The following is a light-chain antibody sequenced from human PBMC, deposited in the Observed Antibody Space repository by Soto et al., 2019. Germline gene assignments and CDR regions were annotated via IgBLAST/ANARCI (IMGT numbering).Light chain of an antibody. Sequence: EIVWTQSPGTLSLSPGEGASLSGRAVQSVSSGAFAWHRQKPGQAPGLLIYGASKRATGTPDRFIGSGSGTDFTLTISRLEPEDFAVYYCQYYDKLAKAITFGQGTRLEIK. J-gene: IGKJ5*01. CDR3: QYYDKLAKAIT. CDR1: QSVSSGA. CDR2: GAS. V-gene: IGKV3-20*01.